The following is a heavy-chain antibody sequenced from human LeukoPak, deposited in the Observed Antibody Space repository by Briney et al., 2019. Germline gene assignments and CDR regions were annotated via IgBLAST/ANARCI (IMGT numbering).Heavy chain of an antibody. V-gene: IGHV3-73*01. D-gene: IGHD4-17*01. J-gene: IGHJ4*02. CDR2: IRSKANSYAT. CDR3: TAAKVYTVTLGY. Sequence: PGGSLRLSCAASGFTFSGSAMHWVRQASGKGLEWVGRIRSKANSYATAYAASVKGRFTISRDDSKNTAYLQMNSLKTEDTAVYYCTAAKVYTVTLGYWGQGTLVTVSS. CDR1: GFTFSGSA.